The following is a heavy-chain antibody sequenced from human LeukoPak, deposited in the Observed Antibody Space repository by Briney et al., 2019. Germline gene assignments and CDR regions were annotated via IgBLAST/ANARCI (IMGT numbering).Heavy chain of an antibody. J-gene: IGHJ4*02. Sequence: PSETLSLTCTVSGGSISSGGYYWSWVRQAPGKGLEWVAVISYDGSNKYYADSVKGRFTISRDNSKNTLYLQMNSLRAEDTAVYYCAMSEGVSGYFDYWGQGTLVTVSS. CDR2: ISYDGSNK. CDR1: GGSISSGG. V-gene: IGHV3-30-3*01. D-gene: IGHD2-8*01. CDR3: AMSEGVSGYFDY.